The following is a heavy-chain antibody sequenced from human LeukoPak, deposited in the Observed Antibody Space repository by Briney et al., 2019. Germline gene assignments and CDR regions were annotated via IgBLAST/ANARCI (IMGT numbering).Heavy chain of an antibody. V-gene: IGHV1-8*01. J-gene: IGHJ4*02. CDR3: ARQRVAGPADY. Sequence: ASVKVSCKASGYTLTSYDINWVRQATGQGLEWMGWMNPNDGNSGYAQKFQGRVTMTRNTSISTAYMELSSLTSEDTAVYYCARQRVAGPADYWGQGTLVTVSS. CDR2: MNPNDGNS. D-gene: IGHD2-15*01. CDR1: GYTLTSYD.